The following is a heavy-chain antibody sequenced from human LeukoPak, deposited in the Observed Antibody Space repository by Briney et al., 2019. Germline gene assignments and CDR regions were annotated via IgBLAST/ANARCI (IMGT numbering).Heavy chain of an antibody. D-gene: IGHD6-6*01. Sequence: SVKVSRKASGGTFSSYAISWVRQAPGQGLEWMGGIIPIFGTANYAQKFQGRVTITTDESTSTAYMELSSLRSEDTAVYYCARGSYSSSYRFDYWGQGTLVTVSS. V-gene: IGHV1-69*05. J-gene: IGHJ4*02. CDR3: ARGSYSSSYRFDY. CDR1: GGTFSSYA. CDR2: IIPIFGTA.